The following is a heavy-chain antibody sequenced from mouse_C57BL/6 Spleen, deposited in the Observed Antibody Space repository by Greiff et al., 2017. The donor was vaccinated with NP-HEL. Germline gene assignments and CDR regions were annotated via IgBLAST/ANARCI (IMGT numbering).Heavy chain of an antibody. CDR3: ARRNGYDVGCWYFDV. CDR1: GYTFTGYW. V-gene: IGHV1-9*01. D-gene: IGHD2-2*01. CDR2: ILPGSGST. J-gene: IGHJ1*03. Sequence: QVQLQQSGAELMKPGASVKLSCKATGYTFTGYWIEWVKQRPGHGLGWIGEILPGSGSTNYNEKFKGKATFTADTSSNTAYMQLSSLTTEDSASYYWARRNGYDVGCWYFDVWGTGTTVTVSS.